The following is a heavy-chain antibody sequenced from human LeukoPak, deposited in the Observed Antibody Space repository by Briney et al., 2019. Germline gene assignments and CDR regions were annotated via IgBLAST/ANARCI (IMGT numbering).Heavy chain of an antibody. CDR2: IYYSGST. J-gene: IGHJ4*02. CDR1: GGSISSYY. Sequence: PSETLSLTCTVSGGSISSYYWSWIRHHPGKGLEWIGYIYYSGSTNYNPSLKSRVTISVDTSKNQFSLKLSSVTAADTAVYYCARDAFGDYALDYWGQGTLVTVSS. CDR3: ARDAFGDYALDY. D-gene: IGHD4-17*01. V-gene: IGHV4-59*12.